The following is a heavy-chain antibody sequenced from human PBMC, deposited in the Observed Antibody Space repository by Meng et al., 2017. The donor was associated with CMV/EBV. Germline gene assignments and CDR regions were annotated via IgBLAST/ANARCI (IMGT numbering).Heavy chain of an antibody. CDR3: ARVMGYCSSTSCRRRGNWFDP. V-gene: IGHV1-2*02. CDR2: INPNSGGT. D-gene: IGHD2-2*01. J-gene: IGHJ5*02. Sequence: ASVKVSCKASGYTFTGYYMHWVRQAPGQGLAWMGWINPNSGGTNYAQQFQGRVTMTRDTSISTAYMELSRLRSDDTAVYYCARVMGYCSSTSCRRRGNWFDPWGQGTLVTVSS. CDR1: GYTFTGYY.